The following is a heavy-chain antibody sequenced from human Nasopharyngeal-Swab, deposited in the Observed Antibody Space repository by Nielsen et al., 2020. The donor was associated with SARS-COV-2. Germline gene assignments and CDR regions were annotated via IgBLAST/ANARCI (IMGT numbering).Heavy chain of an antibody. D-gene: IGHD6-19*01. CDR2: IGTAGDT. Sequence: GESLKISCAASGFTFSSYDMHWVRQATGKGLEWVSAIGTAGDTYYPGSVKGRFTISRENAKNSLYLQMNSLRAGVTAVYYCARDLYSSGGKYYYYGMDVWGQGTTVTVSS. CDR1: GFTFSSYD. CDR3: ARDLYSSGGKYYYYGMDV. V-gene: IGHV3-13*04. J-gene: IGHJ6*02.